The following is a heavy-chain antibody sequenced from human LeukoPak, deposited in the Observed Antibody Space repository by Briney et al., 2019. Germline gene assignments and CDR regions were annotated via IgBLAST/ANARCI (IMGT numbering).Heavy chain of an antibody. D-gene: IGHD6-13*01. V-gene: IGHV5-51*01. CDR1: GYRFTSYW. Sequence: GESLKISCKGSGYRFTSYWIGWVRQMPGKGLEWMGIIYPGDSDTRYSPSFQGQVTISGDKSISTAYLQWSSLKASDTAMYYCARLVRISSTPRPSWFDPWGQGTLVTVSS. CDR3: ARLVRISSTPRPSWFDP. J-gene: IGHJ5*02. CDR2: IYPGDSDT.